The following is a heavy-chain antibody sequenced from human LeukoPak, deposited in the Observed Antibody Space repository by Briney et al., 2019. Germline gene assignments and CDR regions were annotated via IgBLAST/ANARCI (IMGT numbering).Heavy chain of an antibody. V-gene: IGHV1-2*02. CDR3: ARSVRIAVAGTRSDY. CDR2: INPNSGGT. CDR1: GYTFTGYY. D-gene: IGHD6-19*01. J-gene: IGHJ4*02. Sequence: ASVKVSCKASGYTFTGYYMHWVRQAPGQGLEWMGWINPNSGGTNYAQKFQGRVTMTRDTSISTAYMELSRLRSDDTAVYYCARSVRIAVAGTRSDYWGQGTLVTVSS.